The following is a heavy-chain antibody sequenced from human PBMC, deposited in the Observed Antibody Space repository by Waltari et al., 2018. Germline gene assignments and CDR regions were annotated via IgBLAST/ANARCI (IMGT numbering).Heavy chain of an antibody. CDR1: GFPFSAHW. J-gene: IGHJ4*02. Sequence: EVQLVESGGGLVQPGGSLGLSCDASGFPFSAHWMMWVRQAPGKGLEWVANKKPDGSEESYMDSVKGRFTISRDNAKNSLYLQMNSLRAEDTALYYCARDGVVHARDYWGQGTLVTVSS. CDR2: KKPDGSEE. D-gene: IGHD2-15*01. V-gene: IGHV3-7*01. CDR3: ARDGVVHARDY.